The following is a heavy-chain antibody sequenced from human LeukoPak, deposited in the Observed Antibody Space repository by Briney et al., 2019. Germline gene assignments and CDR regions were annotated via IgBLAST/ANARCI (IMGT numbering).Heavy chain of an antibody. V-gene: IGHV3-23*01. J-gene: IGHJ4*02. CDR2: ISGSGGST. CDR3: ARGGRSRRDGYNFYDY. D-gene: IGHD5-24*01. Sequence: PGGSLRLSCAASGFTFSSYGMSWVRQAPGKGLEWVSAISGSGGSTYYADSVKGRFTISRDNSKNTLYPQMNSLRAEDTAVYYCARGGRSRRDGYNFYDYWGQGTLVTVSS. CDR1: GFTFSSYG.